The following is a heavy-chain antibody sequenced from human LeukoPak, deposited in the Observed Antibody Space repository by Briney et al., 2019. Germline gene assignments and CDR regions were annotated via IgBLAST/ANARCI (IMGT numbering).Heavy chain of an antibody. CDR3: ARAMGRYCSSTSCYVDY. D-gene: IGHD2-2*01. V-gene: IGHV3-30*04. CDR2: ISYDGSNK. CDR1: GITFSSYA. J-gene: IGHJ4*02. Sequence: PGGSLRLSCAASGITFSSYAMHWVRQAPGKGLEWVAVISYDGSNKYYADSVKGRFTISRDNSKNTLYLQMNSLRAEDTAVYYCARAMGRYCSSTSCYVDYWGQGTLVTVSS.